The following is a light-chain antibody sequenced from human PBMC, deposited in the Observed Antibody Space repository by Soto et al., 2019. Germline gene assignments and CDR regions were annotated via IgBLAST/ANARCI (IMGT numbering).Light chain of an antibody. CDR1: SSDVGGYNY. Sequence: QSVLTQPASVSGSPGQSITISCTGTSSDVGGYNYVSWYQQHPDKAPKLMIYEVSHRPSGVSNRFSGSKSGNTASLTVSGLQAEDEADYYCSSYSSSSTLIFGGGTKVTVL. CDR3: SSYSSSSTLI. V-gene: IGLV2-14*01. J-gene: IGLJ2*01. CDR2: EVS.